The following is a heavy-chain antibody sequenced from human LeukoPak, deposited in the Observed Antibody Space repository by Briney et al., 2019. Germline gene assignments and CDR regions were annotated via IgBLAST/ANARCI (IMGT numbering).Heavy chain of an antibody. CDR2: INPNSGGT. J-gene: IGHJ3*02. CDR1: GYTFTGYY. CDR3: ARDLAYSCSWRTNDAFDI. Sequence: ASVKVSCKASGYTFTGYYMHWVRQAPGQGLEWMGWINPNSGGTNYAQKFQGRVTMTRDTSISTAYMELSRLRSDDTAVYYCARDLAYSCSWRTNDAFDIWGQGTMVTVSS. D-gene: IGHD6-13*01. V-gene: IGHV1-2*02.